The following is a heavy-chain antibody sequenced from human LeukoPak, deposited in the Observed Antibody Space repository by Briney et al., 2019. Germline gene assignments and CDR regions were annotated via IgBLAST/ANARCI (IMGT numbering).Heavy chain of an antibody. V-gene: IGHV4-4*02. CDR3: ARGCPQCDYLDY. D-gene: IGHD2-15*01. CDR2: VYHSGNT. CDR1: GFTFSSYSM. Sequence: GSLRLSCAASGFTFSSYSMNWDRRPPGQALEWIGEVYHSGNTNYNPSLKGRVTISVDKSKNQFSLKLSSVTAADTAVYYCARGCPQCDYLDYWGQGTLVTVSS. J-gene: IGHJ4*02.